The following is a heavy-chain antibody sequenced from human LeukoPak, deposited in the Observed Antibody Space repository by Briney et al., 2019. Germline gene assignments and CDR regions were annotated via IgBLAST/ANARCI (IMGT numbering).Heavy chain of an antibody. CDR1: AGTFSSYA. Sequence: ASVKVSCKASAGTFSSYAISWVRQAPGQGLEWMGWINPNSGGTNYAQKFQGRVTMTRDTSISTAYMELSRLRSDDTAVYYCARARSGSYYVYYWGQGTLVTVSS. CDR3: ARARSGSYYVYY. D-gene: IGHD1-26*01. V-gene: IGHV1-2*02. J-gene: IGHJ4*02. CDR2: INPNSGGT.